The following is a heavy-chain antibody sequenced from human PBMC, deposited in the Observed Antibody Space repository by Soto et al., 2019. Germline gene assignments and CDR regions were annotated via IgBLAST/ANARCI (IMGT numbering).Heavy chain of an antibody. CDR2: INDDGRRT. D-gene: IGHD2-2*01. CDR3: ASRHLPSYTADY. CDR1: GFTFSSYW. J-gene: IGHJ4*02. Sequence: EVQLVESGGGLVQPGGSLRLSCAASGFTFSSYWMHWVRQAPGKGLEWVSRINDDGRRTSYADSVKGRFTISRDNAKNTLYLPMNSLMHDDTAIDDCASRHLPSYTADYWGQGTRVTVSS. V-gene: IGHV3-74*01.